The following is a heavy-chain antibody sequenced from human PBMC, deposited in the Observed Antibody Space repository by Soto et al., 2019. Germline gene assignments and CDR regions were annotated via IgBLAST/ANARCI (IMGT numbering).Heavy chain of an antibody. D-gene: IGHD2-21*02. Sequence: PGGSLRLSCAASGFSFTTYGLHWVRQAPGKGLEWVAVIWYDGSKTYYADSVKGRFTISRDNSKNTLYLQMNSVGVEDTAMYYCVKDHCGGDCYSNPYFDYWGQGTLVTVSS. V-gene: IGHV3-33*06. CDR2: IWYDGSKT. CDR1: GFSFTTYG. J-gene: IGHJ4*02. CDR3: VKDHCGGDCYSNPYFDY.